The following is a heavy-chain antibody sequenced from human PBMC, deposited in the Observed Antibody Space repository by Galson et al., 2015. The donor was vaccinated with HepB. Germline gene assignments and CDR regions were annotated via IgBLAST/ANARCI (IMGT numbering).Heavy chain of an antibody. J-gene: IGHJ3*02. CDR3: ARSLGAYYYEILDAFDI. Sequence: SLRLSCAASGFTFSSYEMNWVRQAPGKGLEWVSYISSSGSTIYYADSVKGRFTISRDNAKNSLYLQMNSLKAEDTAVYYCARSLGAYYYEILDAFDIWGQGTMVTVSS. D-gene: IGHD3-22*01. V-gene: IGHV3-48*03. CDR2: ISSSGSTI. CDR1: GFTFSSYE.